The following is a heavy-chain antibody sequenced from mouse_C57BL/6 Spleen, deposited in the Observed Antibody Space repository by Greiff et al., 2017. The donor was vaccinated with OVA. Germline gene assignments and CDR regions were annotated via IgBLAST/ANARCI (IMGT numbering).Heavy chain of an antibody. J-gene: IGHJ3*01. CDR2: IWSDGST. D-gene: IGHD2-3*01. CDR1: GFSLTSYG. Sequence: QVQLQQSGPGLVAPSQSLSITCTVSGFSLTSYGVHWVRQPPGKGLEWLVVIWSDGSTTYNSALKSRLSISKDNSKSQVFLKMNSLQTDDTAMYYCARPWDDGYYSAWCAYWGQGTLVTVSA. V-gene: IGHV2-6*03. CDR3: ARPWDDGYYSAWCAY.